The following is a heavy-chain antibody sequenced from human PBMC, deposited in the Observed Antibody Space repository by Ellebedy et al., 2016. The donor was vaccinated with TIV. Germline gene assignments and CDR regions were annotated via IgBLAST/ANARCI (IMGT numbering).Heavy chain of an antibody. CDR2: INAGNGNT. CDR1: GYTFTSYA. J-gene: IGHJ4*02. V-gene: IGHV1-3*01. CDR3: ASENNYYDSSGYLYY. D-gene: IGHD3-22*01. Sequence: ASVKVSXXASGYTFTSYAMHWVRQAPGQRLEWMGWINAGNGNTKYSQKFQGRVTITRDTSASTAYMELSSLRSEDTAVYYCASENNYYDSSGYLYYWGQGTLVTVSS.